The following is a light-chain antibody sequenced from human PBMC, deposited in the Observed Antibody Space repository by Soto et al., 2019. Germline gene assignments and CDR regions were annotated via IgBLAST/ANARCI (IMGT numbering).Light chain of an antibody. J-gene: IGKJ5*01. V-gene: IGKV1-39*01. CDR3: QQSYSTPAWT. Sequence: DIQMTQSPSSLSTSVGDRVTITCRAIQNINNYLNWYQQKPGKAPKLLIYAASSLQSGVPSRFSGSGSGTDFTLTISSLQPEDFATYYCQQSYSTPAWTFGQGTRLAI. CDR2: AAS. CDR1: QNINNY.